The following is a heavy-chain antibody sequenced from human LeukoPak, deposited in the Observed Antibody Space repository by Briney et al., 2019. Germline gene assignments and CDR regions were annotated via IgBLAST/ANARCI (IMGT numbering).Heavy chain of an antibody. D-gene: IGHD4-23*01. V-gene: IGHV3-23*01. J-gene: IGHJ6*01. CDR3: ARDDYGGNSVLWVYYALDV. CDR1: GLSLSNYG. CDR2: IIVGGENT. Sequence: GGSLRLSCAASGLSLSNYGIHWVRPAPGKWLEWVSAIIVGGENTYYAESVTRRITISRDNSKHPLHMQMSSLRADDTGVYLCARDDYGGNSVLWVYYALDVWGGGTTVTVSS.